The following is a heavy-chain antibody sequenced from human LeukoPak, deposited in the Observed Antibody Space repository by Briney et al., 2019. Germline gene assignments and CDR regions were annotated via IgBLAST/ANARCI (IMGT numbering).Heavy chain of an antibody. CDR3: ARARWMATAVVY. J-gene: IGHJ4*02. CDR1: GFTFSSYS. D-gene: IGHD5-24*01. V-gene: IGHV3-21*01. CDR2: ISSSSSYI. Sequence: GGSLRLSCAASGFTFSSYSMNWVRQAPGKGLEWVSSISSSSSYIHYADSVKGRFTISRDNAKNSLYLQMNSLRAEDTAVYYCARARWMATAVVYWGQGTLVTVSS.